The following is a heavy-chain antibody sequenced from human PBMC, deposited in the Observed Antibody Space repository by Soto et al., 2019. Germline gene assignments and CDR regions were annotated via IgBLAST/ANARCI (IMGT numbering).Heavy chain of an antibody. Sequence: SETLSLTCTVSGGSISSYYWSWVRQPPGKGLEWIGYIYYSGSTNYNPSLKSRVTISVDTSKNQFSLKLSSVTAADTAVYYCARDIAAAGSGGFDYWGQGTLVTVSS. D-gene: IGHD6-13*01. V-gene: IGHV4-59*01. CDR2: IYYSGST. J-gene: IGHJ4*02. CDR3: ARDIAAAGSGGFDY. CDR1: GGSISSYY.